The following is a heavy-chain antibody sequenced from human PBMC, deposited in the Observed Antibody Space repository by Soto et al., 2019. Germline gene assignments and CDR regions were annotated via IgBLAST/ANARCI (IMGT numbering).Heavy chain of an antibody. D-gene: IGHD6-6*01. CDR3: AKDESYSSSPKYYFDY. Sequence: GGSLRLSCAASGFTFSSYGMHWVRQAPGKGLEWVAVISYDGSNKYYADSVKGRFTISRDNSKNTLYLQMNSLRAEDTAVYYYAKDESYSSSPKYYFDYWGQGTLVTVSS. J-gene: IGHJ4*02. CDR1: GFTFSSYG. V-gene: IGHV3-30*18. CDR2: ISYDGSNK.